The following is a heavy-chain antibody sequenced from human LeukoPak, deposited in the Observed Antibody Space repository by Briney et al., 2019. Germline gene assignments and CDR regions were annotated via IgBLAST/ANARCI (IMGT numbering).Heavy chain of an antibody. CDR3: ARDHIVPAAINHCYGMDV. Sequence: ASVKVSCKASGHTFTSYYMHWVRQAPGQGLEWMGIINPSGGSTSYAQKFKGRVTMTRDTSTSTVYMELSSLRSEDTAVYYCARDHIVPAAINHCYGMDVWGQGTTVTVSS. V-gene: IGHV1-46*01. D-gene: IGHD2-2*01. J-gene: IGHJ6*02. CDR2: INPSGGST. CDR1: GHTFTSYY.